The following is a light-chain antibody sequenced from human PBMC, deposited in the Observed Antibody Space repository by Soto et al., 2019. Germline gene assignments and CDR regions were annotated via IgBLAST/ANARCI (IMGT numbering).Light chain of an antibody. CDR1: QSVTSNY. J-gene: IGKJ1*01. V-gene: IGKV3-20*01. CDR2: GAS. Sequence: EIVLTQSPGTLSLSPGESATLSCRASQSVTSNYLAWFQQRPGQAPRLLIYGASIRATGIPDTFSGSGSGTDFTLTIRRLEPQDFAVYYCQQYAGSPWTFGRGTKVEIK. CDR3: QQYAGSPWT.